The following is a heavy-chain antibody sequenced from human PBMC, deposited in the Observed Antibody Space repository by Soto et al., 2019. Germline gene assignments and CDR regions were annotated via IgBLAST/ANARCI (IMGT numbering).Heavy chain of an antibody. V-gene: IGHV3-23*01. CDR2: ISGSGGST. J-gene: IGHJ6*02. D-gene: IGHD1-26*01. CDR3: AMREGATTDHYYGMEV. CDR1: GFTFSSYA. Sequence: PGGSLRLSCASSGFTFSSYAMSWVRHSPGKWLEWVSAISGSGGSTYYADSVKGRFTISRDNSKNTLYLQMNSLRAEDTAVYYCAMREGATTDHYYGMEVWGQATTVTVS.